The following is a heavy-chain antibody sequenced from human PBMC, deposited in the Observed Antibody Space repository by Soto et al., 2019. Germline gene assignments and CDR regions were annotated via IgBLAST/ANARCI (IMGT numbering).Heavy chain of an antibody. CDR1: GSTFSKRS. D-gene: IGHD2-21*01. V-gene: IGHV1-69*01. Sequence: QVHLVQSGAEVKKPGSSVKISCRASGSTFSKRSITWVRQAPGQGFEWMGGITPAFGTTNFARKFQGRLTITADEPTTTAYLELSSLTSEDTAVYHCAPWAGLVTYRGFIGPLDLWGQGTLVTVSS. CDR3: APWAGLVTYRGFIGPLDL. J-gene: IGHJ4*02. CDR2: ITPAFGTT.